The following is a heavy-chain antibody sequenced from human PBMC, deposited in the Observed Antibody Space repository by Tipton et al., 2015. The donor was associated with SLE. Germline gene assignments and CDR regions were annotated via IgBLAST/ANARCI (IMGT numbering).Heavy chain of an antibody. CDR3: ARSEGAAGNFYYYNGMDV. CDR1: GGSITSHY. Sequence: LRLSCSVSGGSITSHYWTWIRQSPGKEFEWLAYVSYTGSATYNPSLRSRVSILLDTSENQFSLRVTSVTAADTAVYYCARSEGAAGNFYYYNGMDVWGQGTTVTVSS. D-gene: IGHD6-13*01. CDR2: VSYTGSA. V-gene: IGHV4-59*08. J-gene: IGHJ6*02.